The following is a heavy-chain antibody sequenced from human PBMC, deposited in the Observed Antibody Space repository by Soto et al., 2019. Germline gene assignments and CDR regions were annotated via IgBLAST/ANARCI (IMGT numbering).Heavy chain of an antibody. V-gene: IGHV3-53*01. CDR2: FFTGGST. CDR1: GFNVSDNY. Sequence: WGSLRLSCAAAGFNVSDNYMGWVRQAPGKGLEWVSSFFTGGSTDYADSVKGRFTISRDDSKNTVYLQTNSLRAEDTAVYFCVRERRGLGIGFDHWGQGTLVIVSS. D-gene: IGHD6-19*01. J-gene: IGHJ4*02. CDR3: VRERRGLGIGFDH.